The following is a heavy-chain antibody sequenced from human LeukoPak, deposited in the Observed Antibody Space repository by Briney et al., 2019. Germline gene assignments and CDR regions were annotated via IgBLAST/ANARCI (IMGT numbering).Heavy chain of an antibody. J-gene: IGHJ4*02. CDR3: AIPTPPPDGDYGGDYFDY. D-gene: IGHD4-17*01. Sequence: PSESLSLTCTVSGGSISSSSYYWGWIRQPPGTGLEWIGSIYYSGSTYYKPSLKGRVTISVDTSKNQFSLKLSSVTAADTAVYYCAIPTPPPDGDYGGDYFDYWGQGTLVTVSS. CDR1: GGSISSSSYY. V-gene: IGHV4-39*01. CDR2: IYYSGST.